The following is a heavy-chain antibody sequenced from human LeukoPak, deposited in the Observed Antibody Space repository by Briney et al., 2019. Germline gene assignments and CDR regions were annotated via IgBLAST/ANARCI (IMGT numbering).Heavy chain of an antibody. J-gene: IGHJ6*02. CDR1: GGTFSSYA. CDR2: IIPIFGTA. Sequence: SVKVSFKASGGTFSSYAISWVRQAPGQGLEWMGGIIPIFGTANYAQKFQGRVTITADESTSTAYMELSSLRSEDTAVYYCARTGGVVAAIGEGSYGKDVWGQGTTVTVSS. D-gene: IGHD2-15*01. V-gene: IGHV1-69*13. CDR3: ARTGGVVAAIGEGSYGKDV.